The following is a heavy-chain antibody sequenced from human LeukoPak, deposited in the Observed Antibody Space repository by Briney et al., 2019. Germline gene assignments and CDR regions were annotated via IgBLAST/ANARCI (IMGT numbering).Heavy chain of an antibody. CDR3: ARGQSSVVTDIPYYFDY. CDR2: INHSGST. V-gene: IGHV4-34*01. D-gene: IGHD2-21*02. Sequence: SETLSLTCTVSGGSISSYSWSWIRQPPGKGLEWIGEINHSGSTNYNPSLKSRVTTSVDTSKKQLSLKLSSVTAADTALYYCARGQSSVVTDIPYYFDYWGRGTVVTVSS. CDR1: GGSISSYS. J-gene: IGHJ4*02.